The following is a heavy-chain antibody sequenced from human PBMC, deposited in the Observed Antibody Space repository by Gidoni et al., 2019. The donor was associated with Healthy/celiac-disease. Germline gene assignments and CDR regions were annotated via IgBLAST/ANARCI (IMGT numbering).Heavy chain of an antibody. V-gene: IGHV4-61*02. CDR1: GGSISSGSYY. CDR3: ARDNRPYYYGMDV. Sequence: QVQLQESGPGLVKPSQTLSLTCTVSGGSISSGSYYWSWIRQPAGKGLEWIGRIYTSGSTNYNPSLKSRVTISVDTSKNQFSLKLSSVTAADTAVYYCARDNRPYYYGMDVWGQGTTVTVSS. J-gene: IGHJ6*02. CDR2: IYTSGST.